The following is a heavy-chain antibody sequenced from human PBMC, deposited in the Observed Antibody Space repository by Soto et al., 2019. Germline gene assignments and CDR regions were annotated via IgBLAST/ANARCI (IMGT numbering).Heavy chain of an antibody. CDR1: GYTFSGHY. D-gene: IGHD6-19*01. V-gene: IGHV1-2*02. CDR3: ARGGALDGTSPPFNH. CDR2: INANSGDT. Sequence: QVQLVQSGAEVKKPGASVRVSCKASGYTFSGHYMHWIRQAPGQGPEWLGWINANSGDTDRAPKFQDRLTMTRETSISTGYMELSRLGSDDTAVYYCARGGALDGTSPPFNHWGQGTLVTVSS. J-gene: IGHJ4*02.